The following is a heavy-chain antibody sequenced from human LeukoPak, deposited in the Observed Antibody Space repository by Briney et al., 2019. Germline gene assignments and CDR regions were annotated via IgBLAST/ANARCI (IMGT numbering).Heavy chain of an antibody. CDR2: IYYSGST. D-gene: IGHD3-9*01. CDR3: ARVVILAGYYYDAFDI. V-gene: IGHV4-39*01. Sequence: KSSETLSLTCTVSGVSISSSSYYWGWIRQPPGKGLEWIGSIYYSGSTYYNPALNSRVTISVDTSKNQFSLKLSSVTAADTAVYYCARVVILAGYYYDAFDICGQGTMVTVSS. J-gene: IGHJ3*02. CDR1: GVSISSSSYY.